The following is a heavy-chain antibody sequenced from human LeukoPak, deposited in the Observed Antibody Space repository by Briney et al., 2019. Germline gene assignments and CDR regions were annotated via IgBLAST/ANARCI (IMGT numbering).Heavy chain of an antibody. J-gene: IGHJ4*02. CDR3: AKTRAGNSSGRDPGWPMDY. CDR1: GFTFGSYA. CDR2: ISGSGGIT. Sequence: PGGSLRLSCAASGFTFGSYAIYWVRQAPGKGPDWVSGISGSGGITYFADSVKGRFIISRDNSKNTVYLQINNLRAEDTALYYCAKTRAGNSSGRDPGWPMDYWGQGTLVTVSS. V-gene: IGHV3-23*01. D-gene: IGHD3-22*01.